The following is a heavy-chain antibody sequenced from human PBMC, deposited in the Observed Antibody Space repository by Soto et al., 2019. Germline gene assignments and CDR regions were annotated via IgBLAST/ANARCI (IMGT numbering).Heavy chain of an antibody. CDR2: IYSGGTT. V-gene: IGHV3-53*02. CDR3: ARERPGRAFDI. J-gene: IGHJ3*02. CDR1: GFTVSGNY. Sequence: EVQLVETGGGLIQPGGSLRLSCVVSGFTVSGNYMSWVRQAPGKGLEWVSLIYSGGTTSYADSVKGRFTTSRDNSKNTLFLQMNSLRAEDTAVYYCARERPGRAFDIWGQGTMVTVSS.